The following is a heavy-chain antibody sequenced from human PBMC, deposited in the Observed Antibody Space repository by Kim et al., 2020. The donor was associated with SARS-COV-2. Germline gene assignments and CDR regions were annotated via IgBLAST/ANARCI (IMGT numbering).Heavy chain of an antibody. CDR2: DT. V-gene: IGHV5-51*01. J-gene: IGHJ4*02. D-gene: IGHD6-19*01. Sequence: DTRYSPSFQGQVTISADKSISTAYLQWSSLKASDTAMYYCARRVAVAYGNWGQGTLVTVSS. CDR3: ARRVAVAYGN.